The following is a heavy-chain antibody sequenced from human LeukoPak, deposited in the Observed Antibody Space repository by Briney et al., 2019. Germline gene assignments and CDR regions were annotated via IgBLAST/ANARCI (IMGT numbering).Heavy chain of an antibody. Sequence: GGSLRLSCAASGFTFSSYSMNWVRQAPGKGLEWVSSISSSSYIYYADSVKGRFTISRDNAKNSLYLQMNSLRAEDTAVYYCARADRVGAFDIWGQGTMVTVSS. J-gene: IGHJ3*02. D-gene: IGHD3-22*01. V-gene: IGHV3-21*01. CDR3: ARADRVGAFDI. CDR1: GFTFSSYS. CDR2: ISSSSYI.